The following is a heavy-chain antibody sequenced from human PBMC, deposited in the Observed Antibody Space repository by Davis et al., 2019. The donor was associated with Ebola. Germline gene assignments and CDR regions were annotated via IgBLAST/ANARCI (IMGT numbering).Heavy chain of an antibody. V-gene: IGHV3-23*01. J-gene: IGHJ4*02. CDR2: ISGSGDST. D-gene: IGHD3-10*01. Sequence: PGGSLRLSCAASGFTFSNYAMSWVRQAPGKGLEWVSAISGSGDSTYYADSVKGRFTISRDNYKNTLYLQMNSLRAEDTAVYYCAKDGGSEWFGELLFRHWGQGTLVTVSS. CDR3: AKDGGSEWFGELLFRH. CDR1: GFTFSNYA.